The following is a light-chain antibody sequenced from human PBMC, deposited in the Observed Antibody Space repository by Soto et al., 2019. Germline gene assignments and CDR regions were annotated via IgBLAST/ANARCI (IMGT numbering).Light chain of an antibody. CDR2: DGS. V-gene: IGKV3-11*01. CDR1: QNLHSF. Sequence: EIVLTQSPVTLSVSPGERVTLSCRASQNLHSFLNWYQQRPGQAPRPLIYDGSKRAAGVPDRISGDGSGTDHTLTISSLEPEDFAVYYCQQRTRWPMTFGQGTRLEIK. CDR3: QQRTRWPMT. J-gene: IGKJ5*01.